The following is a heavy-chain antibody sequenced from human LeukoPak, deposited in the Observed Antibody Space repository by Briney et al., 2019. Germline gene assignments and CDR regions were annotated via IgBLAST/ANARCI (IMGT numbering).Heavy chain of an antibody. CDR1: GDSISSSSYY. J-gene: IGHJ4*02. Sequence: SETLSLTCTVSGDSISSSSYYWGWIRQPPGKGLEWIGEINHSGSTNYNPSLKSRVTISVDTSKNQFSLKLSSVTAADTAVYYCARARSGRGSGSYYSADDYWGQGTLVTVSS. CDR2: INHSGST. V-gene: IGHV4-39*07. D-gene: IGHD3-10*01. CDR3: ARARSGRGSGSYYSADDY.